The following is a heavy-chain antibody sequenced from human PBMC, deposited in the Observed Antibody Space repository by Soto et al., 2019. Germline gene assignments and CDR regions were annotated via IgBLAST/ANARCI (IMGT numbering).Heavy chain of an antibody. CDR3: AKELPVPTHYYDSSGQLAAAFDI. CDR2: ISYDGSNK. V-gene: IGHV3-30*18. Sequence: GGSLRLSCAASVFTFSSYGMHWFRQAPGKGLEWVAVISYDGSNKYYADSVKGRFTISRDNSKNTLYLQMNSLRAEDTAVYYCAKELPVPTHYYDSSGQLAAAFDIWGQGTMVTVSS. CDR1: VFTFSSYG. J-gene: IGHJ3*02. D-gene: IGHD3-22*01.